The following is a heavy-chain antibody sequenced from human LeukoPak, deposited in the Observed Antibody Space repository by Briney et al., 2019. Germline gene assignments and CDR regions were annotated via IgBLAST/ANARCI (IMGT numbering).Heavy chain of an antibody. CDR1: GYSISSGYY. Sequence: PSETLSLTCAVSGYSISSGYYWGWIRQPPGKGLEWIGSIYHSGGTYYNPSLKSRVTISVDTSKNQFSLKLTSVTAADTAVYYCASTITVTTDYWGQGTLVTVSS. CDR2: IYHSGGT. J-gene: IGHJ4*02. CDR3: ASTITVTTDY. D-gene: IGHD4-17*01. V-gene: IGHV4-38-2*01.